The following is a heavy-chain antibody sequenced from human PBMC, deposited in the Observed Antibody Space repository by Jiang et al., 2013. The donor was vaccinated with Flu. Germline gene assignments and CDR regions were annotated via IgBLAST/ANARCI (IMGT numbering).Heavy chain of an antibody. CDR1: YTFTGYY. CDR3: ARGSTQGSTSCSDY. Sequence: YTFTGYYMHWVRQAPGQGLEWMGWINPNSGGTNYAQKFQGWVTMTRDTSISTAYMELSRLRSDDTAVYYCARGSTQGSTSCSDYWGQGTLVTVSS. CDR2: INPNSGGT. J-gene: IGHJ4*02. D-gene: IGHD2-2*01. V-gene: IGHV1-2*04.